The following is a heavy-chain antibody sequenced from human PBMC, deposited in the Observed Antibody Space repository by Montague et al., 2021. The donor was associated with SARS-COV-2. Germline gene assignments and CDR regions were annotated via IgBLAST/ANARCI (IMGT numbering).Heavy chain of an antibody. CDR3: AMRGGALDAFDI. J-gene: IGHJ3*02. D-gene: IGHD4-17*01. CDR1: GGSIRTSSYY. V-gene: IGHV4-39*01. CDR2: IYYSGST. Sequence: SETLSLTCTVSGGSIRTSSYYWGWIRQPPGQGLDWIGSIYYSGSTYYNPSLKSRVTISVDTSKNQFSLKLSSVTAADPAVYYCAMRGGALDAFDIWGQGTMVIVSS.